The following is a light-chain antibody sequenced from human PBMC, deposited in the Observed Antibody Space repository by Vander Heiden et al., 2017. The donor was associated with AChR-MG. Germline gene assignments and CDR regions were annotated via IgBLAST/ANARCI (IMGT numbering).Light chain of an antibody. V-gene: IGLV2-23*01. CDR2: EGT. CDR1: ASDGGGYNL. Sequence: QAVLIQPASVSGSPGESITISCTGSASDGGGYNLVSWYQQHPGKAPKVIIYEGTKRPSGVSKRFSGSKSGNPASLTISGLQAEDEADYYCSSYETTYVFGSGTKVTVL. J-gene: IGLJ1*01. CDR3: SSYETTYV.